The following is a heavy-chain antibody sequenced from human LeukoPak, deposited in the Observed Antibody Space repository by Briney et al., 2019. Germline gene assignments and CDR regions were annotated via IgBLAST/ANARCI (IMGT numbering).Heavy chain of an antibody. V-gene: IGHV4-61*01. CDR3: ARNDPESRRWIVRGAFDI. CDR2: IYYSGST. D-gene: IGHD2/OR15-2a*01. J-gene: IGHJ3*02. Sequence: SETLSLTCTVSGGSVSSGCYYSSWIRHPPRKGLEWIGYIYYSGSTNYNLPLNSRVTTSVDTSKYQFSLKLSSVTAADTPVYYCARNDPESRRWIVRGAFDIWGQGTMVTLSS. CDR1: GGSVSSGCYY.